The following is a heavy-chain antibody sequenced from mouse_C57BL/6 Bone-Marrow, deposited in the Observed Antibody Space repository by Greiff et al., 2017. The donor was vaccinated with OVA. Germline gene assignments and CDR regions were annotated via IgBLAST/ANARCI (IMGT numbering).Heavy chain of an antibody. CDR1: GYTFTDYN. V-gene: IGHV1-18*01. CDR2: INPNNGGT. D-gene: IGHD1-1*01. Sequence: EVQLQQSGPELVKPGASVKIPCKASGYTFTDYNMDWVKQSHGKSLEWIGDINPNNGGTIYNQKFKGKATLTVDKSSSTAYMELRSLTSEDTAVYYCARGAIYYYGSSYYYFDYWGQGTTLTVSS. J-gene: IGHJ2*01. CDR3: ARGAIYYYGSSYYYFDY.